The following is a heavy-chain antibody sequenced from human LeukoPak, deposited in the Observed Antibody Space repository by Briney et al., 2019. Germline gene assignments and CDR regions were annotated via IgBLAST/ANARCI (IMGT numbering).Heavy chain of an antibody. CDR3: APLSGSYFGDDAFDI. J-gene: IGHJ3*02. Sequence: GGSLRLSCAASGFTFSSYEMHWVRQAPGKGLEWVSYISSSGSTIYYADSVKGRFTISRDNAKNSLYLQMNSLRAEDTAVYYCAPLSGSYFGDDAFDIWGQGTMVTVSS. V-gene: IGHV3-48*03. D-gene: IGHD1-26*01. CDR1: GFTFSSYE. CDR2: ISSSGSTI.